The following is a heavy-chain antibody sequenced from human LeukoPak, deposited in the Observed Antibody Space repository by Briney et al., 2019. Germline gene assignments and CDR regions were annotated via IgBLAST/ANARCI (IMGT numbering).Heavy chain of an antibody. V-gene: IGHV3-74*01. CDR1: GFTFSRYW. CDR3: ARPYSSSWYVNWFDP. Sequence: GGSLRLSCAASGFTFSRYWMHWVRQAPGKGLVWVSRINSDGISTSYADSVKGRFTISRDNAKNTLYLQMNSLRAEDTAMYYCARPYSSSWYVNWFDPWGQGTLVTVSS. CDR2: INSDGIST. D-gene: IGHD6-13*01. J-gene: IGHJ5*02.